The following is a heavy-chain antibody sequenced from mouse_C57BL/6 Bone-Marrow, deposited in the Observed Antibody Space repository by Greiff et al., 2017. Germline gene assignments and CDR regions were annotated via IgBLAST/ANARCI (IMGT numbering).Heavy chain of an antibody. D-gene: IGHD1-1*01. CDR3: ARCPLYYGSSYNYFDY. CDR1: GYTFTSYW. CDR2: IYPGSGST. Sequence: VQLQQPGAELVKPGASVKMSCKASGYTFTSYWITWVKQRPGQGLEWIGDIYPGSGSTNYNEKFKSKATLTVDTSSSTAYMQLSSLTSEDSAVXYCARCPLYYGSSYNYFDYWGQGTTLTVSS. J-gene: IGHJ2*01. V-gene: IGHV1-55*01.